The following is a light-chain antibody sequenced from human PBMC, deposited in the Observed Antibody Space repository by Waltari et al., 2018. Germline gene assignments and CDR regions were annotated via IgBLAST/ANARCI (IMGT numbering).Light chain of an antibody. CDR1: SSDVGGHNF. V-gene: IGLV2-8*01. J-gene: IGLJ1*01. CDR2: EVT. CDR3: CSYAGSDTPYV. Sequence: QSALTQPPSASGSPGQSVTISCTGTSSDVGGHNFVSWYQQHPGKAPKVIIYEVTKRQSGVPDRFSGSKAGNTASLTVSGLQTEDEADYYCCSYAGSDTPYVFGTGTTVTVL.